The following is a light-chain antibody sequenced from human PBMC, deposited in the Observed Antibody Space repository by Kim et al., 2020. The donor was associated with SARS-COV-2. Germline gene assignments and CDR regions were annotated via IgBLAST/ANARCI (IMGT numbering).Light chain of an antibody. V-gene: IGKV3-20*01. CDR1: HSGAYNY. Sequence: APADSATLSCRASHSGAYNYLAWYQQKPGQTPRLLIFGADTRPIGIPDRFSGRGSGTDFTLTISRLEPEDFAVYFCQQYGSSPLTFGGGTKVDIK. J-gene: IGKJ4*01. CDR3: QQYGSSPLT. CDR2: GAD.